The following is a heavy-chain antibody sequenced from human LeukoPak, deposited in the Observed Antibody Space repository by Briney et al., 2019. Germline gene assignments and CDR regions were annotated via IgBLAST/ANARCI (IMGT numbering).Heavy chain of an antibody. CDR3: AKVQQLINWFDP. V-gene: IGHV3-74*01. D-gene: IGHD6-13*01. J-gene: IGHJ5*02. CDR2: INSDGSST. Sequence: GGSLRLSCAASGFTFSSYWMHWVRQAPGKGLVWVSRINSDGSSTSYADSVKGRFTISRDNAKNTLYLQMNSLRAEDTAVYYCAKVQQLINWFDPWGQGTLVTVSS. CDR1: GFTFSSYW.